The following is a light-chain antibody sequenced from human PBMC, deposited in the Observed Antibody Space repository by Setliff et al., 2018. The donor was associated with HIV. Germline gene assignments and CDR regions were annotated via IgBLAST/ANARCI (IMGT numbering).Light chain of an antibody. J-gene: IGKJ1*01. CDR2: GAS. CDR1: QSVTDSH. CDR3: QQYGSSPWT. Sequence: EIVLTQSPGTLSLSPGERATLSCRASQSVTDSHLAWYQQKPGQAPRLLIYGASSRATGTPDRFSGSGSGTDFTLTISRLEPEDFAVFYCQQYGSSPWTVGQGTKVDNK. V-gene: IGKV3-20*01.